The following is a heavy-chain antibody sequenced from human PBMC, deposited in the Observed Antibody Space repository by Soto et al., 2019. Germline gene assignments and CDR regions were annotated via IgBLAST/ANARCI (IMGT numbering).Heavy chain of an antibody. Sequence: SETLSLTCNVSAGSITGDSYYWTWIRQPPGKGLEWLGYISYNGRTNYNPSLKRRVTISVDTSRKQFFLRLTSVTAADTAIYYCARDPCGSDCYSGLDYWGQGSLVTVSS. CDR2: ISYNGRT. V-gene: IGHV4-61*01. CDR3: ARDPCGSDCYSGLDY. J-gene: IGHJ4*02. D-gene: IGHD2-21*02. CDR1: AGSITGDSYY.